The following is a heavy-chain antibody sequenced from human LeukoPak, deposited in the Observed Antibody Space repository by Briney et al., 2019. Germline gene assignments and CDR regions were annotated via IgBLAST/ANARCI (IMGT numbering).Heavy chain of an antibody. J-gene: IGHJ5*02. CDR3: AGIAVAGLNWFDP. D-gene: IGHD6-19*01. CDR2: ISSSSSTI. Sequence: SGGSLTLSCAASGFTFSSYSMNWARQAPGQGLELVSYISSSSSTIYYADSVKGRFTISRDNAKNSLYLQMNSLRDEDTAVYYCAGIAVAGLNWFDPWGQGTLVTVSS. V-gene: IGHV3-48*02. CDR1: GFTFSSYS.